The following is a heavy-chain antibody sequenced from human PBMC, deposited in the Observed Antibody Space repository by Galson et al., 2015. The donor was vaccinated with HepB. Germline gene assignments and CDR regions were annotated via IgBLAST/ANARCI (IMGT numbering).Heavy chain of an antibody. J-gene: IGHJ1*01. CDR1: GFPFNNYN. V-gene: IGHV3-21*01. Sequence: SLRLSCAASGFPFNNYNMNWVRQAPGKGLEWVPSISSTSNYMYYADSVKGRFTISRDNAKNSLYLQMDSLRVEDTAVYYCARDRPTAIAAAASFLHWGQGTLVTVSS. CDR2: ISSTSNYM. CDR3: ARDRPTAIAAAASFLH. D-gene: IGHD6-25*01.